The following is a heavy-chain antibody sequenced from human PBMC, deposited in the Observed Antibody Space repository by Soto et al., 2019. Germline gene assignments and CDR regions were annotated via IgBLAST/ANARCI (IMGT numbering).Heavy chain of an antibody. V-gene: IGHV4-59*01. CDR3: ARSPNTYYYYYGMDV. J-gene: IGHJ6*02. CDR1: GGSISSCY. CDR2: IYYSGST. D-gene: IGHD7-27*01. Sequence: PSETLSLTCTVSGGSISSCYWSWIRQPPGKGLEWIGYIYYSGSTNYNPSLKSRVTISVDTSKNQFSLKLSSVTAADTAVYYCARSPNTYYYYYGMDVWGQGTTVTVSS.